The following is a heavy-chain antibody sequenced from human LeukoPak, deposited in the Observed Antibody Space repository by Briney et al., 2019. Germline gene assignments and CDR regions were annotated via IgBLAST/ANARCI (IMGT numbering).Heavy chain of an antibody. V-gene: IGHV4-61*02. Sequence: SETLSLTCTVSGGSISSGSYYWSWIRQPAGKGLEWIGRIYTSGSTNYNPSLKSRVTISVDTSKNQFSLKLSSVTAADTAVYYCARAYGDYFVDDAFGIWGQGTMVTVSS. CDR1: GGSISSGSYY. D-gene: IGHD4-17*01. CDR3: ARAYGDYFVDDAFGI. CDR2: IYTSGST. J-gene: IGHJ3*02.